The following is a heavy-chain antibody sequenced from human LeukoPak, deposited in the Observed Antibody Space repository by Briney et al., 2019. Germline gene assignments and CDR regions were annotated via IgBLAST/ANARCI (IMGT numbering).Heavy chain of an antibody. D-gene: IGHD1-26*01. CDR3: ARDLGGSYSSETWFDP. V-gene: IGHV4-39*07. Sequence: SETLSLTCTVSGGSISSSSYYWGWIRQPPGKGLEWIGSIYYSGSTYYNPSLKSRVTISVDTSKNQFSLKLSSVTAADTAVYYCARDLGGSYSSETWFDPWGQGTLVTVSS. CDR2: IYYSGST. CDR1: GGSISSSSYY. J-gene: IGHJ5*02.